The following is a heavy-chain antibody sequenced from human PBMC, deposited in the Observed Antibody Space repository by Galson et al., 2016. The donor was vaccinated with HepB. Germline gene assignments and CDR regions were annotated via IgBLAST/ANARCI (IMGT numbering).Heavy chain of an antibody. CDR1: GFTFANFA. Sequence: SLRLSCAASGFTFANFAMRWVRQAPGKGLEWVGFINTEENGGMAHYAASVRGRFTISRDDSKSIAYLQMNSLKTEDTAMYYCTQNWNHAEQSWGQGTLVTVSS. CDR2: INTEENGGMA. J-gene: IGHJ4*02. V-gene: IGHV3-49*04. CDR3: TQNWNHAEQS. D-gene: IGHD1-14*01.